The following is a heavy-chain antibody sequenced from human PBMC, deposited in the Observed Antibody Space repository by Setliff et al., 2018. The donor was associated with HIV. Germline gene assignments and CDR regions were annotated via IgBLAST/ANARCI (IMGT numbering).Heavy chain of an antibody. J-gene: IGHJ1*01. V-gene: IGHV2-5*02. Sequence: SCPTLVNPTPTLTLTCTLSGSSLRTSGVGVGWIRQPPGKALEWRILMYWDDDKSYSLSLKSRLTITRLTITKDTSTHQVVLTMTNMDPVDTATYYCGHSSGSYLGYFQHWGQGTLVTVSS. CDR2: MYWDDDK. D-gene: IGHD1-26*01. CDR1: GSSLRTSGVG. CDR3: GHSSGSYLGYFQH.